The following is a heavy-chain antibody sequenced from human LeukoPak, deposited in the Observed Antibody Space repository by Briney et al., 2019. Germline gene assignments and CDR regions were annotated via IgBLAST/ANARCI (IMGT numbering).Heavy chain of an antibody. CDR3: ARTYYYDSSGYYGCDY. J-gene: IGHJ4*02. CDR2: INPNSGGT. D-gene: IGHD3-22*01. CDR1: GYTFTGYY. V-gene: IGHV1-2*02. Sequence: ASVKVSCKASGYTFTGYYIHWVRQAPGQGLEWMGWINPNSGGTNYAQKFQGRVTMTRDTSISTAYMELSRLRSDDTAVYYCARTYYYDSSGYYGCDYCGQGTLVTVSS.